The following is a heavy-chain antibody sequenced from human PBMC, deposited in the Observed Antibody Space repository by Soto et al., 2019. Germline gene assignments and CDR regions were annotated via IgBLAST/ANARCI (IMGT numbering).Heavy chain of an antibody. CDR3: ARSTYLDY. Sequence: GGSLILSCAASGFSFGSYALSWVRQAPGKGLEWVSTISGSDGKTFYADSVKGRFSISRDTSQSTLYLQMNRLRADDTAMYYCARSTYLDYWGKG. J-gene: IGHJ4*02. V-gene: IGHV3-23*01. CDR2: ISGSDGKT. CDR1: GFSFGSYA.